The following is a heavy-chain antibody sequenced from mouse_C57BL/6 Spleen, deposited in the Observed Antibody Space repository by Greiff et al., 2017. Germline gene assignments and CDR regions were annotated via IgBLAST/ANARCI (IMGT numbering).Heavy chain of an antibody. V-gene: IGHV1-39*01. D-gene: IGHD6-2*01. CDR1: GYSFTSYS. J-gene: IGHJ2*01. CDR2: INPNDGTT. Sequence: VQLQQSGPELVMPGASVKISCKASGYSFTSYSMNWVKQSNGQGLEWIGEINPNDGTTSYNQKFKGKATLTVDKSSSTAYMQLNSLTSEDSAVYYCAKSVSWDFDDWGQGTTVTVSS. CDR3: AKSVSWDFDD.